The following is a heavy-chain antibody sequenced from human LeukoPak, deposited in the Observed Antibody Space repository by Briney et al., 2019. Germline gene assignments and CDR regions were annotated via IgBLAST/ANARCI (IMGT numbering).Heavy chain of an antibody. CDR3: AKQGYDILTSFDY. V-gene: IGHV3-53*01. D-gene: IGHD3-9*01. Sequence: PGGSLRLSCAASGFTVSSNYMSWVRQAPGKGLEWVSVIYSGGSTYYADSVKGRFTISRDNSKNTLYLQMNSLRAEDTAVYYCAKQGYDILTSFDYWGQGTLVTVSS. CDR2: IYSGGST. CDR1: GFTVSSNY. J-gene: IGHJ4*02.